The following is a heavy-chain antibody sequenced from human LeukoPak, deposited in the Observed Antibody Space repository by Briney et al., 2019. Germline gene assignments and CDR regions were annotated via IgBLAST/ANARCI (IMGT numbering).Heavy chain of an antibody. Sequence: GGSLRLSCAASGFTFTSHGMHWVRQAPGKGLEWVAYISSDGGNKQYADSVKGRFTISRDNSKNTLDLQMNSLRAEDTAVYYCAQDFWSFRDCWGQGTLVTVSS. J-gene: IGHJ4*02. V-gene: IGHV3-30*02. D-gene: IGHD3-3*01. CDR2: ISSDGGNK. CDR3: AQDFWSFRDC. CDR1: GFTFTSHG.